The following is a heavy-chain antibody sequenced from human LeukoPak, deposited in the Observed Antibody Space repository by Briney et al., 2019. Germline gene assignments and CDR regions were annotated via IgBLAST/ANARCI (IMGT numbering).Heavy chain of an antibody. V-gene: IGHV1-69*13. J-gene: IGHJ6*03. CDR1: GGTFISYA. Sequence: SVKVSCKASGGTFISYAISWVRQAPAQGLEWMGGIIPIFGTANYAQKFQGRVTITADESTSTAYMELSSLRSEDTAVYYCARQPLTIFGVVINDYYMDVWGKGTTVTVSS. CDR3: ARQPLTIFGVVINDYYMDV. D-gene: IGHD3-3*01. CDR2: IIPIFGTA.